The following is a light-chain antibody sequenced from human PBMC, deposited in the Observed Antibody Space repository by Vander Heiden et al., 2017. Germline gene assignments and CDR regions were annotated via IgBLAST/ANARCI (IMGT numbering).Light chain of an antibody. CDR2: DAS. J-gene: IGKJ4*01. CDR1: PDSCNY. Sequence: DIQMTQSPSSLSASVGDRVTITCQASPDSCNYLNWYQQKPGKAPKLLIYDASNLETGVPSRFSGSGSGTDFTFTISSLQPEDIATYYCQQYGNLPLTFGGGTKVEIK. V-gene: IGKV1-33*01. CDR3: QQYGNLPLT.